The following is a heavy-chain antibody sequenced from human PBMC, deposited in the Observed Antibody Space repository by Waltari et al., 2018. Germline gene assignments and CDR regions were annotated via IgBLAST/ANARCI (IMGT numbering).Heavy chain of an antibody. CDR2: INAVNGKT. Sequence: QVQLVQSGAEGRKPGASVKVSCKASGYTFPTYTMHWVRQAPGQGLEWMGYINAVNGKTRYSPNFQDRVTFTIDTSAITAYMVLSSLKSEDTAVYYCARDFDRAFDYWGQGTLLTVSS. CDR1: GYTFPTYT. V-gene: IGHV1-3*01. CDR3: ARDFDRAFDY. D-gene: IGHD3-22*01. J-gene: IGHJ4*02.